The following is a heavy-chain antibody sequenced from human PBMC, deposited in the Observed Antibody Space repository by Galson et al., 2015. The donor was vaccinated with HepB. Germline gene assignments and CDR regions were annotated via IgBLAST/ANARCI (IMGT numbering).Heavy chain of an antibody. Sequence: SLRLSCAASGFTFSSYAMSWVRQAPGKGLEWVSAISGSGGSTYYADSVKGRFTISRDNSKNTLYLQMNSLRAEDTAVYYCAKDHKRDIVVVVAATLSYADYWGQGTLVTVSS. CDR3: AKDHKRDIVVVVAATLSYADY. V-gene: IGHV3-23*01. CDR2: ISGSGGST. D-gene: IGHD2-15*01. J-gene: IGHJ4*02. CDR1: GFTFSSYA.